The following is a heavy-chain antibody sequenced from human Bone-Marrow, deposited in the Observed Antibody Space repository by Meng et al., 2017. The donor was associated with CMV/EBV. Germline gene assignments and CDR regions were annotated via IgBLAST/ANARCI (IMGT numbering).Heavy chain of an antibody. Sequence: GKSLKISCAASGFTFSSYGMHWVRQAPGKGLEWVAFIRYDGSNKYYADSVKGRFTISRDNSKNTLYLQMNSLRAEDTAVYYCAKDRAVGATKTSYFDYWGQGTLVTVSS. V-gene: IGHV3-30*02. CDR3: AKDRAVGATKTSYFDY. J-gene: IGHJ4*02. CDR1: GFTFSSYG. CDR2: IRYDGSNK. D-gene: IGHD1-26*01.